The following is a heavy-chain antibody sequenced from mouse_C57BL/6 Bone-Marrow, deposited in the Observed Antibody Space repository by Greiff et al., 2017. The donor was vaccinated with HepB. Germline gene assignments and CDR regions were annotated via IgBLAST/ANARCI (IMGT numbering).Heavy chain of an antibody. V-gene: IGHV1-82*01. Sequence: QVQLQQSGPELVKPGASVKISCKASGYAFSSSWMNWVKQRPGKGLEWIGRIYPGDGDTNYNGKFKGKATLTADKSSSTAYMQLSSLTSEDSAVYFCARGCYGSSFDYWGQGTTLTVSS. CDR1: GYAFSSSW. J-gene: IGHJ2*01. CDR2: IYPGDGDT. D-gene: IGHD1-1*01. CDR3: ARGCYGSSFDY.